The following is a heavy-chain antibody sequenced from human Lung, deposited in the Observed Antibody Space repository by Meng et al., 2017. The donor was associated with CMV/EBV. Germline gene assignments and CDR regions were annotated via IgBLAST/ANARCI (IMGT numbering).Heavy chain of an antibody. CDR2: IYWDDDK. D-gene: IGHD3-10*01. CDR1: GFSLSTSGVG. CDR3: AHRRRVQEFDP. V-gene: IGHV2-5*02. J-gene: IGHJ5*02. Sequence: QITLKESGPTLVKPXXTLMLTCTFSGFSLSTSGVGVGWIRQPPGKALEWLALIYWDDDKRYSPSLKSRLTITKDTSKNQVVLTMTNMDPVDTATYYCAHRRRVQEFDPWGQGTLVTVSS.